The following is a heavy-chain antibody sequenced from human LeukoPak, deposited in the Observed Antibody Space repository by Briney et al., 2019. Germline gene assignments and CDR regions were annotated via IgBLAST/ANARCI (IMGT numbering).Heavy chain of an antibody. CDR1: GGSISSYY. D-gene: IGHD3-3*01. Sequence: SETLSLTCTVSGGSISSYYWSWIRQPPGKGLEWIGYIYYSGSTNYNPSLKSRVTISVDTSKNQFSLKLSSVTAADTAVYYCARVGDFWSGYYGVSLGAFDIWGQGTMVTVSS. V-gene: IGHV4-59*01. J-gene: IGHJ3*02. CDR3: ARVGDFWSGYYGVSLGAFDI. CDR2: IYYSGST.